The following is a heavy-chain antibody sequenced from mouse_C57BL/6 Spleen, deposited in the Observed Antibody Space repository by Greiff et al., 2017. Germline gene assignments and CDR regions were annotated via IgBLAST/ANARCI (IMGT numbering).Heavy chain of an antibody. CDR2: ISNGGGST. V-gene: IGHV5-12*01. CDR3: AGHGGLRRGFAY. Sequence: DVLLVESGGGLVQPGGSLKLSCAASGFTFSDYYMYWVRQTPEKRLEWVAYISNGGGSTYYPDTVKGRFTISRDNAKNTLYLQMSRLKSEDTAMDYCAGHGGLRRGFAYWGQGTLVTVSA. J-gene: IGHJ3*01. D-gene: IGHD2-4*01. CDR1: GFTFSDYY.